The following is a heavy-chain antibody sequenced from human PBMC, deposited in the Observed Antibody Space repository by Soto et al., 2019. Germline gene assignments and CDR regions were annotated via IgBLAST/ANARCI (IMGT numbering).Heavy chain of an antibody. V-gene: IGHV1-69*19. CDR2: IIPIFGTA. J-gene: IGHJ4*02. CDR1: GGTFSSYA. CDR3: ARDYFSGGNSEISDY. D-gene: IGHD2-21*02. Sequence: QVQLVQSGAEVKKPGSSVKVSCKASGGTFSSYAISWVRQAPGQGLEWMGGIIPIFGTANYAQKFQGRVTITADESTSTAYMELSSLRSEDTAVYYYARDYFSGGNSEISDYWGQGTLVTVSS.